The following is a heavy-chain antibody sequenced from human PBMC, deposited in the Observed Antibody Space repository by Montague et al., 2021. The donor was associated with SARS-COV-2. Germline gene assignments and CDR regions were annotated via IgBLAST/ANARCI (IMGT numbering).Heavy chain of an antibody. D-gene: IGHD2-2*02. CDR1: GGSFSGYY. V-gene: IGHV4-34*01. CDR3: ARLGEGVVPAPILGVGPYYSYYYMDV. CDR2: INHGGST. J-gene: IGHJ6*03. Sequence: SETLSLTCAVHGGSFSGYYWNWIRQPPGKGPEWIGEINHGGSTNYNPSLKSRVTISADTSKNQFSLKLTSVAAADTAVYYCARLGEGVVPAPILGVGPYYSYYYMDVWGKGTTVTVSS.